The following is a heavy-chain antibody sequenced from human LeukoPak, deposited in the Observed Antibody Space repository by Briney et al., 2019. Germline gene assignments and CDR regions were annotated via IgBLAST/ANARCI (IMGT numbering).Heavy chain of an antibody. V-gene: IGHV4-4*02. CDR1: GGSVINTNW. CDR2: IYYSGST. CDR3: ARAYDVLTGYSI. Sequence: PSGTLSLTCGVSGGSVINTNWWTWVRQPPGKGLEWIGSIYYSGSTYYNPSLKSRITISVDTSKNQISLKVSSVTAADTAVYYCARAYDVLTGYSIWGQGTLVTVSS. J-gene: IGHJ4*02. D-gene: IGHD3-9*01.